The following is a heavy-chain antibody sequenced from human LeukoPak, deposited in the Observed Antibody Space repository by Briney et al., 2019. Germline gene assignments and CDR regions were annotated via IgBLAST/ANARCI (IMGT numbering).Heavy chain of an antibody. J-gene: IGHJ4*02. CDR3: ASIDRGWYQAGY. Sequence: GESLKISCKASGYIFTCHWIGWVRQMPGKGLEWMGSMNPGDSKIEYSPPFQGQVTISADKSINTAYLQWSSLKASDTAKYYCASIDRGWYQAGYWGQGTLVTVSS. D-gene: IGHD6-19*01. CDR1: GYIFTCHW. V-gene: IGHV5-51*01. CDR2: MNPGDSKI.